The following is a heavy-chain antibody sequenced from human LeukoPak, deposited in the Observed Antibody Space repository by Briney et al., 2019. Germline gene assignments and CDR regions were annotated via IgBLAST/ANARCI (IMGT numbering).Heavy chain of an antibody. Sequence: GGSLRLSCAASGFTFSSYNMNWVRQAPGKGLEWVSAISGSGGRTYYTDSVKGRFTISRDNSKNTLYLQMSSLRAEDTAVYYCAKEPSYIWGTYRYTDYFDYWGQGTLVTVSS. CDR1: GFTFSSYN. D-gene: IGHD3-16*02. CDR2: ISGSGGRT. J-gene: IGHJ4*02. CDR3: AKEPSYIWGTYRYTDYFDY. V-gene: IGHV3-23*01.